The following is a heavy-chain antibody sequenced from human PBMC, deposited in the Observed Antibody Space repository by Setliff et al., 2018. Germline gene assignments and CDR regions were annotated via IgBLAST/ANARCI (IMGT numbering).Heavy chain of an antibody. J-gene: IGHJ4*02. CDR3: ARTARVPDC. CDR1: DVSISGYY. CDR2: IHSSGRS. V-gene: IGHV4-4*08. Sequence: SETLSLTCTVSDVSISGYYWSWIRQPPGKGLEWIGYIHSSGRSNYNPSLKSRVTMSLDTSKNQFSLSLTSVTAADTAVYFCARTARVPDCSGQGILVTVSS.